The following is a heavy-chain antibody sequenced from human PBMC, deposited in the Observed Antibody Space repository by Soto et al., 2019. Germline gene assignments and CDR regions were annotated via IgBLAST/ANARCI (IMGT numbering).Heavy chain of an antibody. CDR2: IYYSGST. CDR1: GGSISSGDYY. D-gene: IGHD3-22*01. V-gene: IGHV4-30-4*01. J-gene: IGHJ4*02. CDR3: ARVTSLGDYYDSSGYYPDY. Sequence: SETLSLTCTVSGGSISSGDYYWSWICQPPGKGLEWIGYIYYSGSTYYNPSLKSRVTISVDTSKNQFSLKLSSVTAADTAVYYCARVTSLGDYYDSSGYYPDYWGQGTLVTVSS.